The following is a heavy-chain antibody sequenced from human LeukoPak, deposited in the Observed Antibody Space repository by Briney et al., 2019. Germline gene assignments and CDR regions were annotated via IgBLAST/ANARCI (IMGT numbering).Heavy chain of an antibody. CDR2: INHSGST. Sequence: SETLSLTCTVSGGSISSFYWSWIRQPAGKGLEWIGEINHSGSTNYNPSLKSRVTISVDTSKNQFSLKLSSVTAADTAVYYCASREPGIAAAGTFDYWGQGTLVTVSS. CDR1: GGSISSFY. D-gene: IGHD6-13*01. V-gene: IGHV4-34*01. J-gene: IGHJ4*02. CDR3: ASREPGIAAAGTFDY.